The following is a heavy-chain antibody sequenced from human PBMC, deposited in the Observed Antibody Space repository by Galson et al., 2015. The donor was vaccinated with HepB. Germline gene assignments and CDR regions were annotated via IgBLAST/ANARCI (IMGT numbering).Heavy chain of an antibody. V-gene: IGHV1-46*01. CDR1: GYTFTTYSSYY. CDR3: ARSGDYSYFDY. J-gene: IGHJ4*02. Sequence: SVKVSCKASGYTFTTYSSYYIHWMRQAPGQGLEFMGLLNPSGGSTYYAPTFQGRVSVTRDTSTSTVYMELSSLTSGDTAVYYCARSGDYSYFDYWGQGTLVTVSS. CDR2: LNPSGGST. D-gene: IGHD4-17*01.